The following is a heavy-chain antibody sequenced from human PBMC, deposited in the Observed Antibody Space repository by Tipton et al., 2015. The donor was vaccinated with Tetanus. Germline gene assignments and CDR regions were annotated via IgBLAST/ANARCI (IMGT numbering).Heavy chain of an antibody. V-gene: IGHV4-61*02. Sequence: GLVKPSETLSLTCSVSGGSLFSGSFYWAWIRQPAGKGPEWIGRIYINGRNNYNPSLKSRVTMSIDTSKNQFSLNLRSVTAADTAVYYCTRDRGFTTYNYFDPWGQGTLVTVSS. D-gene: IGHD3-22*01. J-gene: IGHJ5*02. CDR2: IYINGRN. CDR3: TRDRGFTTYNYFDP. CDR1: GGSLFSGSFY.